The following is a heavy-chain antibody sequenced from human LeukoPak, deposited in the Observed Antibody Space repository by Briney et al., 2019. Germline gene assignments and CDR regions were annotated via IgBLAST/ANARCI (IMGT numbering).Heavy chain of an antibody. V-gene: IGHV3-66*01. CDR1: GFTFSSNY. D-gene: IGHD1-26*01. J-gene: IGHJ3*02. Sequence: GGSLRLSCAASGFTFSSNYMSWVRQAPGKGLEWVSDIYSGGSTYYADSLKGRFTISRDNSKNTLYLQMNSLRAEDTAVYYCARDSIGTGDAFDIWGQGTMVTVSS. CDR3: ARDSIGTGDAFDI. CDR2: IYSGGST.